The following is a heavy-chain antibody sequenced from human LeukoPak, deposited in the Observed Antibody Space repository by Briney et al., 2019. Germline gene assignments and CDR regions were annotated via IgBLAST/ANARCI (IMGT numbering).Heavy chain of an antibody. J-gene: IGHJ4*02. CDR2: INHSGST. Sequence: PSETLSLTCAVYGGSFSGYYWSWIRQPPGKGLEWIGEINHSGSTNYNPSLKSRVTISVDTSKNQFSLKLSSVTAADTAVYYCARGPGYSSSWYDYWGQGTLVTVSS. CDR1: GGSFSGYY. V-gene: IGHV4-34*01. CDR3: ARGPGYSSSWYDY. D-gene: IGHD6-13*01.